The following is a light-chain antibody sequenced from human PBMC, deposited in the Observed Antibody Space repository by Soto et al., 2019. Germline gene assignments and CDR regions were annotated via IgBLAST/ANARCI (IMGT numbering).Light chain of an antibody. Sequence: QSALTQPPSASGSPGQSVTISCTGTSSDVGGYNYVSWYQYHPGKAPKLMIYEVSKRPSGVPDRFSGSKSGNTASLAVSGLQAEDEADYYCVSFAGGTYVFGTGTKVTVL. CDR3: VSFAGGTYV. CDR2: EVS. V-gene: IGLV2-8*01. J-gene: IGLJ1*01. CDR1: SSDVGGYNY.